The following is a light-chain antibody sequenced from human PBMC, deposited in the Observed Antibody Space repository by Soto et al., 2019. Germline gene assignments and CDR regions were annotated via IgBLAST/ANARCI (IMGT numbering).Light chain of an antibody. V-gene: IGKV3-11*01. CDR3: QQRNNWPPIT. CDR1: QSVRRY. Sequence: EIVLTQSPATLSLSPGERATLSCRASQSVRRYLAWYQQKPGQAPRLLIYDASTRATGIPARFSGSGSETDFTLTITSLEPADFAVYYCQQRNNWPPITVGPAPRPEIK. CDR2: DAS. J-gene: IGKJ5*01.